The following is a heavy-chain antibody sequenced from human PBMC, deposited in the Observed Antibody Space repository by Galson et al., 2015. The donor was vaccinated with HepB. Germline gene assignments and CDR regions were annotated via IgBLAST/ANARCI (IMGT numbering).Heavy chain of an antibody. Sequence: SCKASGYTFTGYVVNWVRQAPGQGLEWMGWMNTNTGKPTYAPGFAGRFVFSLDTSVTTAYLQISSLETDDTAVYYCARSPLRFLDWLPYYDYYYMDVWGEGTTVTVSS. CDR2: MNTNTGKP. V-gene: IGHV7-4-1*02. CDR1: GYTFTGYV. CDR3: ARSPLRFLDWLPYYDYYYMDV. D-gene: IGHD3-3*01. J-gene: IGHJ6*03.